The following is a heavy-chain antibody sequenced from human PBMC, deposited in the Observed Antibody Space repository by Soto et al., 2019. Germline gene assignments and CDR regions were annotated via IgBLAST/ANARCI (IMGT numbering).Heavy chain of an antibody. CDR1: GFTFSSYA. CDR3: AKDTERDIVVVVAAYYFDF. D-gene: IGHD2-15*01. Sequence: EVQLLESGGGLVQPGGSLRLSCAASGFTFSSYAMSWVRQAPGKGLEWVSAISGSGGSTYYADSVKGRFTISRDNSKNALYLQLNRLRAEETAVYYCAKDTERDIVVVVAAYYFDFWGQGTLVTVSS. CDR2: ISGSGGST. J-gene: IGHJ4*02. V-gene: IGHV3-23*01.